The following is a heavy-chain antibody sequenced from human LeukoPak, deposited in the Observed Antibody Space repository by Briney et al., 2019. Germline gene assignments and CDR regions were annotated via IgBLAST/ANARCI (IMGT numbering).Heavy chain of an antibody. CDR2: IYHSGST. J-gene: IGHJ5*02. D-gene: IGHD3-3*01. V-gene: IGHV4-4*02. CDR1: GGSISSSNW. Sequence: PSGTLSLTCAVSGGSISSSNWWSWVRQPPGKGLEWIGEIYHSGSTNYNPSLKSRVTISVDKSKNQFSLKLSSVTAADTAVYYCARARYDFWSGYPENWFDPWGQGTLVTVSS. CDR3: ARARYDFWSGYPENWFDP.